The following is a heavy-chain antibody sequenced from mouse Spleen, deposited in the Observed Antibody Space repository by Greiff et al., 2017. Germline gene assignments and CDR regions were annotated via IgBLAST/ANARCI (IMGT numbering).Heavy chain of an antibody. Sequence: EVQLVESGGGLVKPGGSLKLSCAASGFTFSDYGMHWVRQAPEKGLEWVAYISSGSSTIYYADTVKGRFTISRDNAKNTLFLQMTSLRSEDTAMYYCARPYGNYVGAMDYWGQGTSVTVSS. CDR1: GFTFSDYG. J-gene: IGHJ4*01. V-gene: IGHV5-17*01. CDR2: ISSGSSTI. D-gene: IGHD2-1*01. CDR3: ARPYGNYVGAMDY.